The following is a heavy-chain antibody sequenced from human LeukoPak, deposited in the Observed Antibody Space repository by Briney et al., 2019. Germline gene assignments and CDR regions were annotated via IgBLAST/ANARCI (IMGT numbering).Heavy chain of an antibody. CDR2: ISGSGGTT. V-gene: IGHV3-23*01. CDR1: GFTFNNYA. D-gene: IGHD1-14*01. CDR3: AKVSGGGLYYDGMDV. J-gene: IGHJ6*02. Sequence: PGGSLRLSCAASGFTFNNYAMNWVRQAPGKGLEWVSVISGSGGTTYYADSVKGRFTISRDSSKNTLYLQMNSLRAEDTAVYYCAKVSGGGLYYDGMDVWGQWTTVTVSS.